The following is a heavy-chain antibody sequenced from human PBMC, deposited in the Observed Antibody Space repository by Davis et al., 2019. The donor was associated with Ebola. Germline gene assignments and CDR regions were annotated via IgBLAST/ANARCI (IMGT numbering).Heavy chain of an antibody. CDR3: ARRLAIRNDAFDV. V-gene: IGHV5-51*01. J-gene: IGHJ3*01. Sequence: GGSLRLSCKGSGYAYLSYWIGWVRQMPGKGLEWMGHIYPIDSDTRYSPSFQGQVTISVDKSITTAYLQWTRLKASDTAMYYCARRLAIRNDAFDVWGQGTMVSVSA. D-gene: IGHD2-21*01. CDR2: IYPIDSDT. CDR1: GYAYLSYW.